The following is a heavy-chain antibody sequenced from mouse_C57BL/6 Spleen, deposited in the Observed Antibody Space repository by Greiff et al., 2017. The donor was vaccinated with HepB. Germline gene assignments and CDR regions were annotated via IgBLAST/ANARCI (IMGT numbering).Heavy chain of an antibody. CDR1: GFTFSSYA. Sequence: EVQLQQSGGGLVKPGGSLKLSCAASGFTFSSYAMSWVRQTPEKRLEWVATISDGGSYTYYPDNVKGRFTISRDNAKNNLYLQMSHLKSEDTAMYYCARVTRWEDYWGQGTTLTVSS. J-gene: IGHJ2*01. V-gene: IGHV5-4*01. CDR3: ARVTRWEDY. CDR2: ISDGGSYT. D-gene: IGHD2-13*01.